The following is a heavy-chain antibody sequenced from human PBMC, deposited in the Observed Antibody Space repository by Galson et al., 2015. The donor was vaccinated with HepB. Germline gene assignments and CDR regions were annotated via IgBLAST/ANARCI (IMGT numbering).Heavy chain of an antibody. CDR2: ISTDANYI. D-gene: IGHD2-15*01. J-gene: IGHJ6*02. CDR3: ARVFFHWADSPYYFHGMDV. Sequence: SLRLSCATSGFTFSSYSINWVRQAPGKGLEWVSSISTDANYIYYADSMKGRFTISRDNAQNSAYLQINSLRVEDTAVYFCARVFFHWADSPYYFHGMDVWGQGTTVTVSS. V-gene: IGHV3-21*06. CDR1: GFTFSSYS.